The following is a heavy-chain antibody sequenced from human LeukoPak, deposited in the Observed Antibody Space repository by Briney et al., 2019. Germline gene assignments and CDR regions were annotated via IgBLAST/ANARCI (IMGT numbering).Heavy chain of an antibody. J-gene: IGHJ3*02. V-gene: IGHV4-34*01. Sequence: SETLSLTCAVYGGSFSGYYWSWIRQPPGKGLEWIGEINHSGSTNYNPSLKSRVTISVDTSKNQFSLKLSSVTAADTAVYYCASLTSGHDAFDIWGQGTMVTVSS. CDR3: ASLTSGHDAFDI. CDR2: INHSGST. D-gene: IGHD3-9*01. CDR1: GGSFSGYY.